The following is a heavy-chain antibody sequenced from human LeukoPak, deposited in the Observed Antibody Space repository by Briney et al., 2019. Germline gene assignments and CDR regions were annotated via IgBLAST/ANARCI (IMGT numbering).Heavy chain of an antibody. CDR2: IYHSGST. Sequence: SQTLSLTCAVSGGSISSGGYSWSWIRQPPGKGLEWIGYIYHSGSTYYNPSLKSRVTISVDRSKNQFSLKLSSVTAAGTAVYYCARSPGASCAFDIWGQGTMVTVSS. CDR3: ARSPGASCAFDI. J-gene: IGHJ3*02. V-gene: IGHV4-30-2*01. D-gene: IGHD3-10*01. CDR1: GGSISSGGYS.